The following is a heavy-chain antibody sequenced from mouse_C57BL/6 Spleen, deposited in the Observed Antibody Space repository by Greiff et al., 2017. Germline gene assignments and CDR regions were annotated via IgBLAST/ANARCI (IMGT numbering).Heavy chain of an antibody. Sequence: QVQLQQPGAELVRPGSSVKLSCKASGYTFTSYWMDWVKQRPGQGLEWIGNIYPSDSETHYNQKFKDKATLTVDKSSSTAYMLLSSLTSEGSAVYYCARRTPVVAHWYIDVWGTGTTVTVSS. CDR2: IYPSDSET. V-gene: IGHV1-61*01. CDR3: ARRTPVVAHWYIDV. CDR1: GYTFTSYW. D-gene: IGHD1-1*01. J-gene: IGHJ1*03.